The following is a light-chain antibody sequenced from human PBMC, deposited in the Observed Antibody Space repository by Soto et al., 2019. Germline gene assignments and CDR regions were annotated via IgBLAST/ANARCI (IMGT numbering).Light chain of an antibody. CDR1: NIGSKS. CDR2: DDT. V-gene: IGLV3-21*02. J-gene: IGLJ2*01. Sequence: SSELTQPPSVSVAPGQTASITCGAANIGSKSVHWYQQKPGQAPVLVVYDDTDRPSGIPERFSGSNSGNTATLTISRVEAGDEADYYCQVWDSNSDHAGVFGGGTKLTVL. CDR3: QVWDSNSDHAGV.